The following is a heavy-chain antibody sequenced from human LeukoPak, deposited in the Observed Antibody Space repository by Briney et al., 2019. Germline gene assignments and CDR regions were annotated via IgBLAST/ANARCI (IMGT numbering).Heavy chain of an antibody. D-gene: IGHD6-13*01. Sequence: GGSLRPSCAASGFTFSSFSMIWVRQAPGKGLEWVSSISSSSSYIYYADSVKGRFTISRDNAKNSLYLQMNSLRAEDTAVYYCARDGDRIAAAENWFDPWGQGTLVTVSS. CDR2: ISSSSSYI. CDR1: GFTFSSFS. J-gene: IGHJ5*02. CDR3: ARDGDRIAAAENWFDP. V-gene: IGHV3-21*01.